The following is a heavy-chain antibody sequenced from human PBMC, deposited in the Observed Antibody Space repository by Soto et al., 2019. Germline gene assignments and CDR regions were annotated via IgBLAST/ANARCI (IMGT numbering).Heavy chain of an antibody. D-gene: IGHD1-1*01. Sequence: ASVKVSCKASGYTFTSYDINWVRQATGQGLEWMGWMNPNSGNTGYAQKFQGRVTMTRNTSISTAYMELSSLRSEDTAVYYCGRHPERYENWFDPWGQGTLVTVSS. CDR1: GYTFTSYD. V-gene: IGHV1-8*01. CDR3: GRHPERYENWFDP. J-gene: IGHJ5*02. CDR2: MNPNSGNT.